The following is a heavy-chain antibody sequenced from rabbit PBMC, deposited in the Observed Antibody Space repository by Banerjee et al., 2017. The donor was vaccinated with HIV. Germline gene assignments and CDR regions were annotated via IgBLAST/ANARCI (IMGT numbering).Heavy chain of an antibody. Sequence: QEQVVESGGGLVKPEGSLTLTCTASGFSFSNKVVMCWVRQAPGKGLEWISCIAGSSSGFSYSATWAKGRFTISKTSSTAVTLQMTSLTVADTATYSCARDTGTSFSSYGMDLRGQGTLVTVS. J-gene: IGHJ6*01. CDR2: IAGSSSGFS. V-gene: IGHV1S45*01. CDR1: GFSFSNKVV. CDR3: ARDTGTSFSSYGMDL. D-gene: IGHD7-1*01.